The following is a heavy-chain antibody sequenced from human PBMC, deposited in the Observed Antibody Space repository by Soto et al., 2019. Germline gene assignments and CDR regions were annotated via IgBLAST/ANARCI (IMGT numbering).Heavy chain of an antibody. CDR2: IYYSENT. Sequence: LALTCTASGGCICSTRNHWGWIRQPPGKGLEWIGNIYYSENTYYNPSLKSRVTISVDTSKNQFSLRLTSVTAADTAVYYCATHPPYGPLDHWGQGTLVTVSS. D-gene: IGHD4-17*01. CDR1: GGCICSTRNH. V-gene: IGHV4-39*01. CDR3: ATHPPYGPLDH. J-gene: IGHJ4*02.